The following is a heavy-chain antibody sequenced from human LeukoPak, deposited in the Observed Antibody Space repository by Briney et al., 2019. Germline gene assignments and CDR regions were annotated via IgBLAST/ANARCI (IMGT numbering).Heavy chain of an antibody. J-gene: IGHJ4*02. D-gene: IGHD3-10*01. V-gene: IGHV3-7*01. CDR3: ARDRYYGSGRPPFDY. CDR1: GFSFSSYW. Sequence: GGSLRLSCAASGFSFSSYWMSWVRQAPGKGLALVANIKQDGSEKSYVDSVKVRFTISRDNAKNSLYLQMNSLRAEDTAVYFCARDRYYGSGRPPFDYWGQGTLVTVSS. CDR2: IKQDGSEK.